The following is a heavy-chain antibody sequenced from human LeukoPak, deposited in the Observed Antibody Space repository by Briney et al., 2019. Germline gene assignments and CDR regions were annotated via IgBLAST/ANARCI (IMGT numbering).Heavy chain of an antibody. CDR2: ISAYNGNT. V-gene: IGHV1-18*01. CDR3: ARVYSSSWYGWFDP. D-gene: IGHD6-13*01. CDR1: GYTFTSYG. Sequence: ASVKVSCKASGYTFTSYGISWVRQAPGQGLEWMGWISAYNGNTNYAQKLQGRVTMTTDTSTSTAYMELRSLRSDDTAVYCCARVYSSSWYGWFDPWGQGTLVTVSS. J-gene: IGHJ5*02.